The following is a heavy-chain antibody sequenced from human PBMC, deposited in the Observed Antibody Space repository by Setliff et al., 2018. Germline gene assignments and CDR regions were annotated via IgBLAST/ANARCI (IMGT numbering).Heavy chain of an antibody. D-gene: IGHD1-1*01. Sequence: GESLKISCAASGFTFHDYNMHWVRQIAGKGLEWVALVRGDGRSSHYAESVRGRCTISRDNNRKSLFLQMTSLTSDDSALYYCAKDWNNNDWNFFDHWGQGTLVTVSS. J-gene: IGHJ4*02. CDR2: VRGDGRSS. CDR1: GFTFHDYN. CDR3: AKDWNNNDWNFFDH. V-gene: IGHV3-43*01.